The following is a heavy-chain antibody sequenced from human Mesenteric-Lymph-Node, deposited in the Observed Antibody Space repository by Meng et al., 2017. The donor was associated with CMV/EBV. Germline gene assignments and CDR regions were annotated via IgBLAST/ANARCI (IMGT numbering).Heavy chain of an antibody. CDR3: AGIGGTTPLGY. CDR1: GGSISSNYW. Sequence: CAFSGGSISSNYWWSWVRQPRGKGLEWIGEIYHSGGTNYNPSLKSRVTISVDKSKNQFSLKLTAVTAADTAVYYCAGIGGTTPLGYWGQGTLVTVSS. J-gene: IGHJ4*02. V-gene: IGHV4-4*02. D-gene: IGHD2-15*01. CDR2: IYHSGGT.